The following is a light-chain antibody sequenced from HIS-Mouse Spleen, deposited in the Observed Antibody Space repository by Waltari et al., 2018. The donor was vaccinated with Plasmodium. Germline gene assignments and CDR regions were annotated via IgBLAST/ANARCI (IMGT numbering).Light chain of an antibody. CDR1: PSISSY. V-gene: IGKV1-39*01. CDR3: QQSYSTWT. Sequence: DIQMTQSPSSLSASVGDRVTITCRASPSISSYLNWYQQKPGKAPKLLIYAASSLQSGVPSRFSGSGSGTDFTITISSLQPEYVATYYCQQSYSTWTFGQGTKVEIK. J-gene: IGKJ1*01. CDR2: AAS.